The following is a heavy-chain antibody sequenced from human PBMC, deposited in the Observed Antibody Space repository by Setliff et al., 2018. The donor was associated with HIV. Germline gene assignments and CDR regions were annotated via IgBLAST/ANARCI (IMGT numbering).Heavy chain of an antibody. V-gene: IGHV4-34*01. J-gene: IGHJ4*02. CDR1: GGSFSGYY. CDR2: INHSGST. D-gene: IGHD3-10*01. Sequence: SETLSLTCAVYGGSFSGYYWSWIRQPPGKGLEWIGEINHSGSTNYNPSLKSRVTISVDTSKNQFSLKLSSVTAADTAVYYCARIPRNYYDSGSFDYWGLGTPVTVSS. CDR3: ARIPRNYYDSGSFDY.